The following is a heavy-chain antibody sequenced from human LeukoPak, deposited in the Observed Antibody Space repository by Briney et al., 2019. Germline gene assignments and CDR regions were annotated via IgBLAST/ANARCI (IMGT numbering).Heavy chain of an antibody. CDR3: AKLTADIVVVVAATGLSDY. J-gene: IGHJ4*02. V-gene: IGHV3-23*01. CDR1: GFTFSSYA. CDR2: ISGSGGST. Sequence: GGSLRLSCAASGFTFSSYAMSWVRQAPGEGLEWVSAISGSGGSTYYADSVKGRFTISRDNSKNTLYLQMNSLRAEDTAVYYCAKLTADIVVVVAATGLSDYWGQGTLVTVSA. D-gene: IGHD2-15*01.